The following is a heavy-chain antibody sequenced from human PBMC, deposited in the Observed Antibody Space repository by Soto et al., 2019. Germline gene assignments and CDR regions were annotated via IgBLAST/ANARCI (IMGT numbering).Heavy chain of an antibody. CDR3: ARDLEYSSSWNYYYYGMDV. V-gene: IGHV3-33*01. D-gene: IGHD6-6*01. Sequence: GGSLRLSCAASGFTFSSYGMHWVRQAPGKGLEWVAVIWYDGSNKYYADSVKGRFTISRDNSKNTLYLQMNSLRAEDTAVYYCARDLEYSSSWNYYYYGMDVWGQGTTVTVSS. CDR2: IWYDGSNK. CDR1: GFTFSSYG. J-gene: IGHJ6*02.